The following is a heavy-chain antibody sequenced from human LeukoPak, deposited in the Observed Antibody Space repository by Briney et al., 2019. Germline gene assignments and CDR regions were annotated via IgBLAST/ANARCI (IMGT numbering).Heavy chain of an antibody. J-gene: IGHJ5*02. CDR1: GGSISSSSYY. CDR3: ARQSTSRDLSAEWFDP. CDR2: IYYSGST. D-gene: IGHD2/OR15-2a*01. V-gene: IGHV4-39*01. Sequence: SETLSLTCTVSGGSISSSSYYWGWIRQPPGKGLEWIGSIYYSGSTYYNPSLKSRVTISVDTSKNQFSLKLSSVTAADTAVYYCARQSTSRDLSAEWFDPWGQGTLVTVSS.